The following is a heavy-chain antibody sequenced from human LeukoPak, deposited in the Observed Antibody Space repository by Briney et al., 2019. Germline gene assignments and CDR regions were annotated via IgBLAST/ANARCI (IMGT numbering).Heavy chain of an antibody. CDR3: ARGTEYQVLYSI. D-gene: IGHD2-2*02. Sequence: GSLRLSCAASGFAFSGYGMHWVRQAPGKGLEWVTYIAYDGSDKFYADSVRGRFTISRDNSKNTLYVQMNSLRVEDTAMYYCARGTEYQVLYSIWGQGTMVTVSS. CDR1: GFAFSGYG. CDR2: IAYDGSDK. V-gene: IGHV3-30*19. J-gene: IGHJ3*02.